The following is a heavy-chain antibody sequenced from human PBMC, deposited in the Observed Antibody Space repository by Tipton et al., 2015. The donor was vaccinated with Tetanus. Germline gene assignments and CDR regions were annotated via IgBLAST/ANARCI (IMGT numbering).Heavy chain of an antibody. J-gene: IGHJ5*02. D-gene: IGHD2/OR15-2a*01. Sequence: TLSLTCTVSGASISDKKYYWGWIRQAPGKGLEWLASIYFEGSTYHSPSPKSRLTIDVDTSQNVFSLRLTSVTAADTAVYYCARHLYGYWFDPWGQGALVTVS. CDR3: ARHLYGYWFDP. V-gene: IGHV4-39*02. CDR1: GASISDKKYY. CDR2: IYFEGST.